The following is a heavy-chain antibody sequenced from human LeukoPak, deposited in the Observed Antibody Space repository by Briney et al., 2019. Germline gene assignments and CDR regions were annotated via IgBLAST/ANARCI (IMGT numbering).Heavy chain of an antibody. Sequence: SETLSLTCTVSGGPLSSYYWSWIRQPAGKGLEWIGRIYTSGSTNYNPSLKSRVTMSVDTSKNQFSLKLSSVTAADTAVYYCARLSLHYYGSGSYYRERYYFDYWGQGTLVTVSS. CDR2: IYTSGST. CDR3: ARLSLHYYGSGSYYRERYYFDY. CDR1: GGPLSSYY. J-gene: IGHJ4*02. V-gene: IGHV4-4*07. D-gene: IGHD3-10*01.